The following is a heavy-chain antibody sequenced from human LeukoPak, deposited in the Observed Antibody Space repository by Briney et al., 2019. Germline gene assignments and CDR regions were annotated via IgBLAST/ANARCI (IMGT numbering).Heavy chain of an antibody. D-gene: IGHD3-9*01. CDR1: GYRFLNHW. CDR2: IHSDDSDT. Sequence: GESLKISCKASGYRFLNHWLGWVRQMPGKGLEWMGIIHSDDSDTRYSPSFRGHVTMSVDKSATTAYLQWDTLKASDTAIYYCARRSDISSSPNWFDPWGQGTLVIVSS. J-gene: IGHJ5*02. CDR3: ARRSDISSSPNWFDP. V-gene: IGHV5-51*01.